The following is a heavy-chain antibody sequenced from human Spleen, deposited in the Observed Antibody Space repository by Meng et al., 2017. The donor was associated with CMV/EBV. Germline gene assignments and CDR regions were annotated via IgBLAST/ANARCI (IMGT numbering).Heavy chain of an antibody. CDR1: GGSIRSSTYY. CDR3: ASAVIGTTNAFNI. J-gene: IGHJ3*02. D-gene: IGHD1-7*01. CDR2: IYYSGNT. V-gene: IGHV4-39*07. Sequence: SETLSLTCTVSGGSIRSSTYYWGWIRQPPGKGLEWIGSIYYSGNTFYNPSLKSRVTISVDTSNNQLSLKLPSVTAADTAVYCCASAVIGTTNAFNIWGQGTMVTVSS.